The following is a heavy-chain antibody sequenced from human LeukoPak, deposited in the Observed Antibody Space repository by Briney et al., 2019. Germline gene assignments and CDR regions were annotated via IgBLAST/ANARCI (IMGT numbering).Heavy chain of an antibody. CDR3: VRHFHGSGYVVDL. V-gene: IGHV4-39*01. Sequence: SETLSLTCTASSGSISSTSYYWGWIRQPPGRGLEWIGGIIYSGNTYYNPSLKSRVTISVDTTKNQFSLKLTSVTAADTAVYFCVRHFHGSGYVVDLRGQGTLVTVSS. CDR1: SGSISSTSYY. CDR2: IIYSGNT. D-gene: IGHD6-13*01. J-gene: IGHJ5*02.